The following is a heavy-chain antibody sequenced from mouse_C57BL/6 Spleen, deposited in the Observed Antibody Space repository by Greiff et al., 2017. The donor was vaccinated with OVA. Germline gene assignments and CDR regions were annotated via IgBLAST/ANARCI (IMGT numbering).Heavy chain of an antibody. CDR3: ARRDCDGSSWFAY. CDR2: ISSGSSTI. Sequence: EVQLVESGGGLVKPGGSLKLSCAASGFTFSDYGMHWVRQAPEKGLEWVAYISSGSSTIYYADTVKGRFTIAKDNANNTLSLQMTSLRSEDTAMYYCARRDCDGSSWFAYWGQGTLVTVSA. CDR1: GFTFSDYG. J-gene: IGHJ3*01. V-gene: IGHV5-17*01. D-gene: IGHD1-1*01.